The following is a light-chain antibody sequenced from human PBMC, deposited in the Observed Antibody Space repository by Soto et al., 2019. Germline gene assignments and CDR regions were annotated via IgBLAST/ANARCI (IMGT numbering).Light chain of an antibody. CDR1: QSVSRY. V-gene: IGKV3-11*01. CDR2: ATS. Sequence: EIGLTQSPATLSLSPGDRATLSCRASQSVSRYLAWYQQKPGQAPRLLIRATSTRATGVPDTFSGSGSGPEFTLTISSLEPEDSAMDYCQQRFSWPPTFGGGTHVEIK. CDR3: QQRFSWPPT. J-gene: IGKJ4*01.